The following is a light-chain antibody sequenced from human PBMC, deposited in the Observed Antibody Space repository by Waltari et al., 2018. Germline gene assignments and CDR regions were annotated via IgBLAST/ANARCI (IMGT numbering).Light chain of an antibody. V-gene: IGLV1-40*01. CDR1: SSNIGAGYA. CDR2: GQD. Sequence: QSVLTQPPSVSGAPGQRVTISCTGSSSNIGAGYAVHWYQQLPGTAPKLLIYGQDHRPSGVPDRVSGSKSGTPASLAITGLQTEDEAYYYCQSYGRDWVFGGGTKLTVL. J-gene: IGLJ3*02. CDR3: QSYGRDWV.